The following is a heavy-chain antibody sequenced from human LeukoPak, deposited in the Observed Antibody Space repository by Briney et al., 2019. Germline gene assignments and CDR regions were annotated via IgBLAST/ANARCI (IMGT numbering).Heavy chain of an antibody. CDR1: GFTVSSNY. Sequence: PGGSLRLSCAASGFTVSSNYMICVPHAPGKGLEWVSVIYRGGSPYYANSVKGRFTISRDNSKNPLSLQINSLRAEDTAVYYCARVKKQQHYANGDNWFDPWGQGTLVTVSS. J-gene: IGHJ5*02. CDR2: IYRGGSP. D-gene: IGHD1/OR15-1a*01. V-gene: IGHV3-66*02. CDR3: ARVKKQQHYANGDNWFDP.